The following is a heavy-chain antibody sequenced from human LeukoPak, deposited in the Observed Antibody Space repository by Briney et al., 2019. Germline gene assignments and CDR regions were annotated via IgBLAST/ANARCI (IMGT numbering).Heavy chain of an antibody. CDR3: ARGLLLWFGETHYYMDV. V-gene: IGHV4-4*07. Sequence: SETLSLTCTVSGGSLSPYYWSWIRQPAGKGLEWIGRIYTSGSTNYNPSLKSRVTISVDTSKNQFSLKLSSVTAADTAVYYCARGLLLWFGETHYYMDVWGKGTTVTISS. D-gene: IGHD3-10*01. CDR2: IYTSGST. CDR1: GGSLSPYY. J-gene: IGHJ6*03.